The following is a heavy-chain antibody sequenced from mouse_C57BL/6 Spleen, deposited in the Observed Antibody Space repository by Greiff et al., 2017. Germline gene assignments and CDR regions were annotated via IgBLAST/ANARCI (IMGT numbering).Heavy chain of an antibody. CDR2: ISYSGST. CDR1: GYSITSGYD. Sequence: EVKLQESGPGMVKPSQSLSLTCTVTGYSITSGYDWHWIRHFPGNKLEWMGYISYSGSTNYNPSLKSRISITHDTSKNHFFLKLNSVTTEDTATYYCARDSSYGSPWYFDVWGTGTTVTVSS. CDR3: ARDSSYGSPWYFDV. D-gene: IGHD1-1*01. V-gene: IGHV3-1*01. J-gene: IGHJ1*03.